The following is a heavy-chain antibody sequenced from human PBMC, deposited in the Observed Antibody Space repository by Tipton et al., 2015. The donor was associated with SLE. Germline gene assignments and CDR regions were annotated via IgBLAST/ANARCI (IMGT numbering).Heavy chain of an antibody. D-gene: IGHD3-3*01. CDR3: ARSYYDFWSGYLDY. V-gene: IGHV3-30*04. CDR1: GFTFSSYA. J-gene: IGHJ4*02. CDR2: ISYDGSNK. Sequence: SGFTFSSYAMHWVRQAPGKGLEWVAVISYDGSNKYYADSVKGRFTISRDNSKNTLYLQMNSLRAEDTAVYYCARSYYDFWSGYLDYWGQGTLVTVSS.